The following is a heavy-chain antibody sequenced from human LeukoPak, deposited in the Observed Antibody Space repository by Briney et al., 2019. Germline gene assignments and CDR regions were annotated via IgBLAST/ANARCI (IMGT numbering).Heavy chain of an antibody. CDR2: ISGRVGST. Sequence: GGSLRLSCAASGFTFSRYAMSWVRQARGKGGEWVSAISGRVGSTYYAYSVNGRFTLFRDNSKNTLYLQMNNLRAVATAVYSCAWCSGGSCYYYFGYWGQGTLVTVSS. CDR1: GFTFSRYA. J-gene: IGHJ4*02. CDR3: AWCSGGSCYYYFGY. V-gene: IGHV3-23*01. D-gene: IGHD2-15*01.